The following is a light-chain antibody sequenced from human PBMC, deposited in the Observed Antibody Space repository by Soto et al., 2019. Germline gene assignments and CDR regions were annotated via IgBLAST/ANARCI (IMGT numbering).Light chain of an antibody. CDR3: QQYGNSPIT. Sequence: PGERATLSCRASQSVSSSYLAWYQQKPGQAPRLLIYGASSRATGIPDRFSGSGSGTDFTLTISRLEPEDFAVYYCQQYGNSPITFGQGTRLEIK. V-gene: IGKV3-20*01. J-gene: IGKJ5*01. CDR2: GAS. CDR1: QSVSSSY.